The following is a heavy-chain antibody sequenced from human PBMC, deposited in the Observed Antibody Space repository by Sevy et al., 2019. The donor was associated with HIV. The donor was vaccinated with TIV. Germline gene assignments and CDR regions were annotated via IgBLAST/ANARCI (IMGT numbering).Heavy chain of an antibody. CDR1: GGTFSSYA. Sequence: ASVKVSCKASGGTFSSYAISWVRQAPGQGLEWMGGIIPILGIANYAQKFQGRVTITADKSTSTAYMELSSLRSEDMAVYYCARGKSSSWYDGNYYYYMDVWGKGTTVTVSS. D-gene: IGHD6-13*01. CDR2: IIPILGIA. V-gene: IGHV1-69*10. J-gene: IGHJ6*03. CDR3: ARGKSSSWYDGNYYYYMDV.